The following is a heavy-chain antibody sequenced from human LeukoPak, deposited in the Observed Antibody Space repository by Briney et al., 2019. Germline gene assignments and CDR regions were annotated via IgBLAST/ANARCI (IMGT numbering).Heavy chain of an antibody. CDR3: ARATYYFDY. Sequence: SETLSLTCAVSGGSISSGGDSWSWIRQPPGKGLEWIGYIYHSGSTYYNPPLKSRVTISVDRSKNQFSLKLSSVTAADTAVYYCARATYYFDYWGHGTLVTVSS. D-gene: IGHD3-16*01. J-gene: IGHJ4*01. CDR1: GGSISSGGDS. V-gene: IGHV4-30-2*01. CDR2: IYHSGST.